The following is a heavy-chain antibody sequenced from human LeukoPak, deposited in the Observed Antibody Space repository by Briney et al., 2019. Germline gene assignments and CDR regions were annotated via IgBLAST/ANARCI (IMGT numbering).Heavy chain of an antibody. V-gene: IGHV1-2*02. CDR2: INPNSGGT. J-gene: IGHJ5*02. CDR3: ARVIVPAVDWFDP. D-gene: IGHD2-2*01. CDR1: GYTFTGYY. Sequence: ASVKVSCKASGYTFTGYYMHWVRQAPGQGLEWMGWINPNSGGTNYAQKFQGRVTMTRDTSISTAYMELSRLRSDGTAVYYCARVIVPAVDWFDPWGQGTLVTVSS.